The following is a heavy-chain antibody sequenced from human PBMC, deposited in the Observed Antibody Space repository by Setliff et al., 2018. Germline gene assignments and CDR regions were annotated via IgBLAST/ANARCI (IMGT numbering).Heavy chain of an antibody. CDR2: ISTDNGDT. J-gene: IGHJ3*01. Sequence: ASVKVSCKASGYTFTTHGISWVRQAPGQGLEWMGWISTDNGDTNFAQKFQGRVTLTTDTSTGTAYMELRSLTFDDTAVYYCARDWFCSGGDCSDVFDFWGQGTMVTVSS. D-gene: IGHD2-21*02. V-gene: IGHV1-18*01. CDR3: ARDWFCSGGDCSDVFDF. CDR1: GYTFTTHG.